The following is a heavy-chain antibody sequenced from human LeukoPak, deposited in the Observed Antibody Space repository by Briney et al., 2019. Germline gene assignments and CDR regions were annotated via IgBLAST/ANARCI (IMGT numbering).Heavy chain of an antibody. V-gene: IGHV5-51*01. CDR1: GYSFTNYW. D-gene: IGHD6-19*01. CDR2: IYADDSET. Sequence: GESLKISCKGFGYSFTNYWVAWVRQMPGKGLECMGIIYADDSETRYSASFQGQVTLTVDKSTNTAYLQWSSLKASDSAIYYCARRGRFSSGRGEFDYWGQGTLVTVSS. J-gene: IGHJ4*02. CDR3: ARRGRFSSGRGEFDY.